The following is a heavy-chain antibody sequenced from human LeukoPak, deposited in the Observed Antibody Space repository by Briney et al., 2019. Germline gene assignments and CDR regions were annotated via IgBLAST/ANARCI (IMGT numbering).Heavy chain of an antibody. D-gene: IGHD2-21*02. CDR1: GFIFSNYG. CDR2: IRQDGTVQ. J-gene: IGHJ6*02. CDR3: ARDYTATGAMDV. V-gene: IGHV3-7*01. Sequence: GGSLRLSCAASGFIFSNYGMNWVRQAPGKGLQWLANIRQDGTVQHYVDSVKGRFTISRDNAKNSLFLQMNSLRAEDTALYYCARDYTATGAMDVWGQGTTVTVS.